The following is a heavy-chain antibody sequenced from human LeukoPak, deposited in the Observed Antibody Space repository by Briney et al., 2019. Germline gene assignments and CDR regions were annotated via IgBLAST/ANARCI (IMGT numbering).Heavy chain of an antibody. J-gene: IGHJ6*03. Sequence: ASVKVSCKASGYIFTGYYMHWVRQAPGQGLEWMGWINPNSGGTNYAQKFQGRVTMTRDMSTSTVYMELSSLRSEDTAVHYCARDSRVDIVATITTAYYYYMDVWGKGTTVTVSS. CDR3: ARDSRVDIVATITTAYYYYMDV. V-gene: IGHV1-2*02. CDR2: INPNSGGT. CDR1: GYIFTGYY. D-gene: IGHD5-12*01.